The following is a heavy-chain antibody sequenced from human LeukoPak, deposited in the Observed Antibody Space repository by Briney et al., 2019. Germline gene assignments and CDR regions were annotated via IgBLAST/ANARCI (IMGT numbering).Heavy chain of an antibody. CDR1: GYTFTSYG. J-gene: IGHJ4*02. V-gene: IGHV1-18*01. Sequence: ASVKVSCKASGYTFTSYGISWVRQAPGQGLEWMGWISAYNGNTNYAQKLQGRVTMTTDTSTSTAYMELRSLRSDDTAVYYCARARITIFVVVIKVLDYWGQGTLVTVSS. CDR2: ISAYNGNT. D-gene: IGHD3-3*01. CDR3: ARARITIFVVVIKVLDY.